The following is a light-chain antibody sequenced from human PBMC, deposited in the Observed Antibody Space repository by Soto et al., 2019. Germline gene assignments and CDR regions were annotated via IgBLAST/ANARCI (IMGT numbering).Light chain of an antibody. Sequence: QAVVTQPPSASGTPGQRVTVSCSGSSSNIGSNHAYWYQQLPGTAPKLLIYRNDQRPSGVPDRFSGSKSGTSASLAISGLRSEDEADYYCAAWDDSLSEVFGTGTKVTVL. J-gene: IGLJ1*01. CDR3: AAWDDSLSEV. CDR1: SSNIGSNH. V-gene: IGLV1-47*01. CDR2: RND.